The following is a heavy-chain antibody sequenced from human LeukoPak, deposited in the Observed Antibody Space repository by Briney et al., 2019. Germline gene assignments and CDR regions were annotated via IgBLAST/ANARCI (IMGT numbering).Heavy chain of an antibody. V-gene: IGHV1-8*01. Sequence: ASVKVSCKASGYTFTSYDINWVRRATGQGLEWMGWMNPNSGNTGYAQKFQGRVTMTRNTSISTAYMELSSLRSEDTAVYYCARDPYSSGWYDWFDPWGQGTLVTVSS. CDR1: GYTFTSYD. D-gene: IGHD6-19*01. J-gene: IGHJ5*02. CDR3: ARDPYSSGWYDWFDP. CDR2: MNPNSGNT.